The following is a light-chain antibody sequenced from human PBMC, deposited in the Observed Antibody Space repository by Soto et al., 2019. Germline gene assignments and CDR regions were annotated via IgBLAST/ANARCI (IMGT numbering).Light chain of an antibody. Sequence: EIVLTQSPGTLSLSPGERATLSCRASQTISFNSLAWYQQKPGQAPRLLIYHASTRATGIPDRFSGSGSGTDFTLTISRLEPADFAVYYCQSYGSSSMYTFGQGTNLEIK. CDR3: QSYGSSSMYT. CDR1: QTISFNS. CDR2: HAS. J-gene: IGKJ2*01. V-gene: IGKV3-20*01.